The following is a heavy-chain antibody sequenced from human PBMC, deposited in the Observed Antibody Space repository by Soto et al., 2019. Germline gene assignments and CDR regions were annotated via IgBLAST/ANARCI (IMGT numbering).Heavy chain of an antibody. Sequence: EVQLVESGGGLVQPGGSLRLSCAASGFTVSNNYMTWVRQAPGKGLEWVSILYARGTTYYADSVKGRFTISSDNSDNTLYLHLNNLRAEDTAMYYCARERDTTGYILRYWGQGTLVTVSS. CDR3: ARERDTTGYILRY. D-gene: IGHD1-1*01. V-gene: IGHV3-53*01. CDR1: GFTVSNNY. CDR2: LYARGTT. J-gene: IGHJ4*02.